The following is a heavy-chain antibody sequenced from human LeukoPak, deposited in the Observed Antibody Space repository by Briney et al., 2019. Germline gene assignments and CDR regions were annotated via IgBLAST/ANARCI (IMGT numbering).Heavy chain of an antibody. J-gene: IGHJ6*03. CDR2: INDSGST. V-gene: IGHV4-34*01. Sequence: SETLSLTCAVYGGSFSDYYWSWIRQPPGQGLEWIGEINDSGSTNYNSSLKSGLTMSVDTSKNQFSLRLSSVTAADTAVYYCARRIPSFPTPSGYYYYMDVWGKGTTVTISS. D-gene: IGHD1-1*01. CDR1: GGSFSDYY. CDR3: ARRIPSFPTPSGYYYYMDV.